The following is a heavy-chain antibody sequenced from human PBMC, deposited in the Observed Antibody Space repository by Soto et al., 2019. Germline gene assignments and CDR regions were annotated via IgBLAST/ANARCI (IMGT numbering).Heavy chain of an antibody. Sequence: EVQLVESGGGLVKPGGSLRLSCAASGFTFSNAWMSWVRQAPGKGLEWVGRIKSKTDGGTTDYAAPVKGRFTISRDDLKNTPYLQKNSLKTEDKAVYYCTTGLIRDYYYGMDVWGQGTTVTVSS. CDR1: GFTFSNAW. CDR2: IKSKTDGGTT. D-gene: IGHD2-8*01. J-gene: IGHJ6*02. CDR3: TTGLIRDYYYGMDV. V-gene: IGHV3-15*01.